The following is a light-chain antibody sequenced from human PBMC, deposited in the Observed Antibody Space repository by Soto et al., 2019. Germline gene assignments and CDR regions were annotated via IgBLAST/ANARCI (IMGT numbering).Light chain of an antibody. V-gene: IGKV3-11*01. CDR2: DAS. CDR3: QQRSNWPPT. CDR1: QSVSSY. J-gene: IGKJ1*01. Sequence: EIVLTQSPATQSLSPGERVTLSCRASQSVSSYLAWYQQKPGQAPRLLIYDASNRATGIPARFSGRGSGTDFTLTISSLEPEDFAVYYCQQRSNWPPTFGQGTKV.